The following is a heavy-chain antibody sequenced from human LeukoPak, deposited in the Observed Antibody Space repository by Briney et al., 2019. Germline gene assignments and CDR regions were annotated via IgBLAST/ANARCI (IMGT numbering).Heavy chain of an antibody. CDR2: IIPIFGTA. CDR3: ARAPYSGYEPNYYYYGMDV. D-gene: IGHD5-12*01. Sequence: ASVKVSCKVSGYTLTELSMHWVRQAPGQGLEWMGGIIPIFGTANYAQKFQGRVTITADESTSTAYMELSSLRSEDTAVYYCARAPYSGYEPNYYYYGMDVWGQGTTVTVSS. CDR1: GYTLTELS. V-gene: IGHV1-69*13. J-gene: IGHJ6*02.